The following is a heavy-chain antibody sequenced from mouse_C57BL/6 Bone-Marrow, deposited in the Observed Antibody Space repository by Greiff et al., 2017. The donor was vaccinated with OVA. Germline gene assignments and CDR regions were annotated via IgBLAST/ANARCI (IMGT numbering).Heavy chain of an antibody. V-gene: IGHV1-50*01. CDR2: IDPSDSYT. J-gene: IGHJ3*01. CDR3: ASAVFAY. CDR1: GYTFTSYW. Sequence: QVQLQQSGPVLVKPGASVKMSCKASGYTFTSYWMQWVKQRPGQGLEWIGEIDPSDSYTNYNQKFKGKATLTVDTSSSTAYMQLSSLTSEDSAVYYCASAVFAYWGQGTLVTVSA.